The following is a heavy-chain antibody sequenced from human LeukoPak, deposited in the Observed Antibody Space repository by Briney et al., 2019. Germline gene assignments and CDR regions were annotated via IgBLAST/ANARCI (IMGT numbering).Heavy chain of an antibody. CDR2: IYYSGST. CDR1: GDPISSYY. D-gene: IGHD2-21*01. Sequence: SETLSLTCTVSGDPISSYYWRWIRQPPGKGLEWVGYIYYSGSTNYNPALKGRVTISVDTSKNPFSLKLSSVAAADTAVYYCARSLWPLYYIDYWGRGTLVTVSS. CDR3: ARSLWPLYYIDY. J-gene: IGHJ4*02. V-gene: IGHV4-59*01.